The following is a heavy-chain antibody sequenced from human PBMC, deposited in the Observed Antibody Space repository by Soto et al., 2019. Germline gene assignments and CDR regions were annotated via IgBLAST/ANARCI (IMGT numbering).Heavy chain of an antibody. D-gene: IGHD3-16*01. V-gene: IGHV4-39*02. J-gene: IGHJ5*02. Sequence: PXETLSVPFNVSGDSTTSPPYYWGWIRQPPGKGLEWIVTVYYSGATYYNPSLRGRLAVSADTSKNYFSLRLTSVTAADTAVYYCARNDDWFEPWGQGILVTVS. CDR2: VYYSGAT. CDR1: GDSTTSPPYY. CDR3: ARNDDWFEP.